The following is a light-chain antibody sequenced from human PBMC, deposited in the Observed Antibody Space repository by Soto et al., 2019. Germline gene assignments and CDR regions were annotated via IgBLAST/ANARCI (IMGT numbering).Light chain of an antibody. Sequence: EIVMTQSPATLSVSPGERATLSCRASQSVSSDLAWYQHKPGQAPRLLIYGASTRATGIPARFSGSGSGTEFTLNISSLQSEEFAVYSCQQYNNWPRTFGGGTKVEIK. CDR2: GAS. CDR1: QSVSSD. CDR3: QQYNNWPRT. V-gene: IGKV3D-15*01. J-gene: IGKJ4*01.